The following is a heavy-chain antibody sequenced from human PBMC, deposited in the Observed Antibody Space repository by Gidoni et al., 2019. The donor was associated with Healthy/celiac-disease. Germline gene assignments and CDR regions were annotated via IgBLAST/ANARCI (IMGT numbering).Heavy chain of an antibody. J-gene: IGHJ4*02. CDR3: ARFLHLGRRSGYYR. V-gene: IGHV1-8*01. CDR2: MNPNSGNT. CDR1: GYTFTSYD. Sequence: QVQLVQSGAEVKKPGASVKVYCKATGYTFTSYDINWVRQATGQGLEWMGWMNPNSGNTGYAQKFQGRVTMTRNTSISTAYMELSSLRSEDTAVYYCARFLHLGRRSGYYRWGQGTLVTVSS. D-gene: IGHD3-3*01.